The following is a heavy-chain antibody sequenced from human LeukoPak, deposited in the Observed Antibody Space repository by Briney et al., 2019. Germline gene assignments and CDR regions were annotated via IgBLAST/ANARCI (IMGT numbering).Heavy chain of an antibody. V-gene: IGHV3-7*01. Sequence: PGGSLRLSCAASGFSFNSYWMSWVRQAPGKRLEWAANIKQDGSEKYYVDSVKGRFTISRDNSKNTLYLQMNSLRAEDTAVYYCARDLLWGSYPFDYWGQGTLVTVSS. CDR1: GFSFNSYW. CDR2: IKQDGSEK. D-gene: IGHD1-26*01. J-gene: IGHJ4*02. CDR3: ARDLLWGSYPFDY.